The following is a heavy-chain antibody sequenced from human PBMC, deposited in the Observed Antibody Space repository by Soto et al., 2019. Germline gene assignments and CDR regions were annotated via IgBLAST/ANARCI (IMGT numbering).Heavy chain of an antibody. D-gene: IGHD2-15*01. CDR3: ARSAWSSVFLDYFDS. J-gene: IGHJ4*02. Sequence: QVQLQESGPGLVRPSETLSLTCTVSGGSISPHYWSWIRQPPGKGLEWIGYIYYSGTTNYNPSLRSRVTMSVDTSKNRFSLNLSSVTAADTAVYYCARSAWSSVFLDYFDSWGQGTLVTVSS. CDR1: GGSISPHY. V-gene: IGHV4-59*11. CDR2: IYYSGTT.